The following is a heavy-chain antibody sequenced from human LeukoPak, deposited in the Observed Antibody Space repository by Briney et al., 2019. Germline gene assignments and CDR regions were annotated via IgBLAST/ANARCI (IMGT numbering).Heavy chain of an antibody. CDR2: ITTSSTYI. CDR3: ARGKYSGGWFDY. V-gene: IGHV3-21*01. J-gene: IGHJ4*02. Sequence: WGSLRLSCAASGFTFSSYSMSWVRQAPGKGLEWVSSITTSSTYISYADSVQGRFTISRDNAKNSLYLQMNSLRAEDTAVYYCARGKYSGGWFDYWGQGTLVTVSS. CDR1: GFTFSSYS. D-gene: IGHD6-19*01.